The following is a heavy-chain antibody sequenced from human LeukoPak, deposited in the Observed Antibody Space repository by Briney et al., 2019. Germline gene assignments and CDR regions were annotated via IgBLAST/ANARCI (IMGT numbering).Heavy chain of an antibody. Sequence: GASVKVSCKASGGSFSRYAISWVRQAPGRGLEWMGGIIPIFGTANYAQKFQGRVTITADESTRTAYMELRTLRSEDTAIYYCARGSGETGGYYYVYWGRGTPVTVSS. J-gene: IGHJ4*02. CDR3: ARGSGETGGYYYVY. D-gene: IGHD3-22*01. V-gene: IGHV1-69*01. CDR1: GGSFSRYA. CDR2: IIPIFGTA.